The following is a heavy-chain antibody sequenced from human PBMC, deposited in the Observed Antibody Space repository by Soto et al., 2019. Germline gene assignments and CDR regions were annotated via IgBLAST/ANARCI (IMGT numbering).Heavy chain of an antibody. D-gene: IGHD2-2*01. Sequence: GGSLRLSCADSGFTFSSYAMHWVRQAPGKGLEWVAVISHDGSNKYYADSVKGRFTIASDNTKNTLYLQMNSLRAADSAVYDCARDLQLGYFSYLGQGTLVTVAS. CDR3: ARDLQLGYFSY. CDR1: GFTFSSYA. V-gene: IGHV3-30-3*01. J-gene: IGHJ4*02. CDR2: ISHDGSNK.